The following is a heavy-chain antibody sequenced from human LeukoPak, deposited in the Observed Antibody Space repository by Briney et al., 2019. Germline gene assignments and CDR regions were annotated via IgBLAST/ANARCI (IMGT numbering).Heavy chain of an antibody. CDR1: GYTLTELS. CDR2: FDPEDGET. Sequence: GASVKVSCKVSGYTLTELSMHWVRQAPGKGLEWTGGFDPEDGETIYAQKFQGRVTMTEDTSTDTAYMELSSLRSEDTAVYYCATGPYAKTPSFDHWGQGTLVTVSS. V-gene: IGHV1-24*01. CDR3: ATGPYAKTPSFDH. J-gene: IGHJ4*02. D-gene: IGHD4-17*01.